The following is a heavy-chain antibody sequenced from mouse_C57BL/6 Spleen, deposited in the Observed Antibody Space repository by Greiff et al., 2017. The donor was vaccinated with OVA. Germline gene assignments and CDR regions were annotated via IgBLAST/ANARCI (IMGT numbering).Heavy chain of an antibody. CDR2: IRYDGSN. CDR3: ARGRNWDGGFAY. V-gene: IGHV3-6*01. Sequence: EVKLMESGPGLVKPSQSLSLTCSVTGYSITSGYYWNWIRQFPGNKLEWMGYIRYDGSNNYNPSLKNRISITRDTSKNQFFLKLNSVTTEDTATYYCARGRNWDGGFAYWGQGTLVTVSA. J-gene: IGHJ3*01. CDR1: GYSITSGYY. D-gene: IGHD4-1*01.